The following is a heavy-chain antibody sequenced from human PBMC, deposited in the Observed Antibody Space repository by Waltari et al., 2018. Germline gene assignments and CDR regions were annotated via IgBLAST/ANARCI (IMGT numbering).Heavy chain of an antibody. V-gene: IGHV4-38-2*01. CDR1: GYSISSGYY. CDR3: ARGKPGIAAAKAFDI. D-gene: IGHD6-13*01. CDR2: IYHSGST. J-gene: IGHJ3*02. Sequence: QVQLQESGPGLVKPSETLSLTCAVSGYSISSGYYWGWIRQPPGKGLEWIGSIYHSGSTYYNPSLKSRVTISVDTSKNQFSLKLSSVTAADTAVYYCARGKPGIAAAKAFDIWGQGTMVTVSS.